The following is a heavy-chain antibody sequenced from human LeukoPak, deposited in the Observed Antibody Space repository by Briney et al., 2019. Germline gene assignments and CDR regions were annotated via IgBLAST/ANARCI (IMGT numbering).Heavy chain of an antibody. V-gene: IGHV1-46*01. CDR2: INPSGGST. CDR1: GYTFTSYY. CDR3: ARDGTSIAARPSYSIWYFDL. D-gene: IGHD6-6*01. Sequence: ASVKVSCKASGYTFTSYYMHWVRQAPGQGLEWMGLINPSGGSTSYAQKFQGRVTMTRDMSTSTVYMELSSLRSEDTAVYYCARDGTSIAARPSYSIWYFDLWGRGTLVTVSS. J-gene: IGHJ2*01.